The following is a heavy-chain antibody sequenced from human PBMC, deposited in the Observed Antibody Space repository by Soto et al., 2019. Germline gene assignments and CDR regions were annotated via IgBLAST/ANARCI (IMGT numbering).Heavy chain of an antibody. D-gene: IGHD2-21*02. V-gene: IGHV3-33*01. CDR3: ARGTATDGLDS. CDR2: IWYDGRNE. J-gene: IGHJ5*01. Sequence: PGGSLRLSCVASGFTFRSYGMHWVRQAPGKGLEWVAFIWYDGRNENYTDSVKGRSSISRDNSKNTLFLQMNSLRVDDTAVYYCARGTATDGLDSWGQGTLVTVSS. CDR1: GFTFRSYG.